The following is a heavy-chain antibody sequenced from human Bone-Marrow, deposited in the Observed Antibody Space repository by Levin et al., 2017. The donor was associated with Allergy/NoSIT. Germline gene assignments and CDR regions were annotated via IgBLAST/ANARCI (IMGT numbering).Heavy chain of an antibody. CDR2: IYWDDDK. D-gene: IGHD2-21*02. Sequence: SGPTLVKPPQTLTLTCTFSGFSLSTSGVGVDWIRQSPGKALEWLALIYWDDDKRYSPSLKTRLTITKDISKNLVVLKRTNMDPLDTATYYDAHMTASPLPPTTSLHPWGQIILLTVSS. V-gene: IGHV2-5*02. J-gene: IGHJ5*02. CDR3: AHMTASPLPPTTSLHP. CDR1: GFSLSTSGVG.